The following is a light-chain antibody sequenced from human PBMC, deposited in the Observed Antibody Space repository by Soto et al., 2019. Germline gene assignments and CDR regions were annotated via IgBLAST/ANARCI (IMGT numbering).Light chain of an antibody. CDR2: DAS. V-gene: IGKV3-11*01. J-gene: IGKJ3*01. CDR3: QQRSNWPPDVT. CDR1: QSVSSY. Sequence: EIVLTQSPATLSLSPGERATLSCRASQSVSSYLAWYQQKPGQAPRLLIYDASNRATGIPARFSGSGSGTDVGVAISSLEPEDFAVYYCQQRSNWPPDVTFGPGTKVDIK.